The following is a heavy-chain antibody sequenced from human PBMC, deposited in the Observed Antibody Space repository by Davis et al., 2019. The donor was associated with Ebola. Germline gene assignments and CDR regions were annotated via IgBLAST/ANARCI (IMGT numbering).Heavy chain of an antibody. J-gene: IGHJ4*02. Sequence: PGGSLRLSCIVSGFTFRSDAMTWVRQAPGKGLEWVSGISVAGSTYYADSVKGRFTISRDNPKNTLYLQMNSLRAEDTAVYYCARDGSDWGQGTLVTVSS. CDR2: ISVAGST. CDR3: ARDGSD. CDR1: GFTFRSDA. V-gene: IGHV3-23*01. D-gene: IGHD3-10*01.